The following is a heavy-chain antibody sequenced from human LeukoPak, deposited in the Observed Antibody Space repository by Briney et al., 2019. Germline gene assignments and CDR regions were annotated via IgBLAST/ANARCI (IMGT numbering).Heavy chain of an antibody. D-gene: IGHD1-26*01. V-gene: IGHV1-69*05. CDR3: ARDRLVGATTFVHAFDI. Sequence: SVTVSCKASGGTFSSYAISWVRQAPGQGLEWMGGIIPIFGAANYAQKFQGRVTITTDESTSTAYMELSSLRSEDTAVYYCARDRLVGATTFVHAFDIWGQGTMVTVSS. J-gene: IGHJ3*02. CDR1: GGTFSSYA. CDR2: IIPIFGAA.